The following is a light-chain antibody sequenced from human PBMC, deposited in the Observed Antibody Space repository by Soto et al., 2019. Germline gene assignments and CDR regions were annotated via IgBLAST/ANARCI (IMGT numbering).Light chain of an antibody. CDR2: EVS. CDR3: NSYGSTSTRYV. J-gene: IGLJ1*01. V-gene: IGLV2-14*01. CDR1: SSDVGGYNY. Sequence: QSALTQPASVSGSPGQSITISCTGTSSDVGGYNYVSWYQQHPGKAPKLMIYEVSNRPSGVSNRFSGSKSGNTASLTICGLQAEDEADYFCNSYGSTSTRYVFGTGTKVTVL.